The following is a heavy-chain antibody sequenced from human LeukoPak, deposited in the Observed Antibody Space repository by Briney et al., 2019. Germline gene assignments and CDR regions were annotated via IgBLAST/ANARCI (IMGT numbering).Heavy chain of an antibody. CDR2: INSSSSYI. J-gene: IGHJ4*02. V-gene: IGHV3-21*04. D-gene: IGHD3-22*01. CDR1: GFTFSSDS. Sequence: GGSLRLSCAASGFTFSSDSMNWVRQAQGKGLEWVSSINSSSSYIYYADSVKGRFTISRDNAKNSLYLQMNSLRAEDTAVYYCARESDDSSGYHYWGQGTLVTVSS. CDR3: ARESDDSSGYHY.